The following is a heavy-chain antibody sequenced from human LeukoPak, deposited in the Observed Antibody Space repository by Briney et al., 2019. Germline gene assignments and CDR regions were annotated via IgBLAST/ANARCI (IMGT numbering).Heavy chain of an antibody. Sequence: PGGSLRLSCAASGFTFDDYAMHWVRQAPGKGLEWVSGISWNSGSIGYADSVKGRFTISRDNSKNTLYLQMNSLRAEDTAVYYCAKGRVVTSWFDPWGQGTLVTVSS. CDR3: AKGRVVTSWFDP. D-gene: IGHD4-23*01. J-gene: IGHJ5*02. CDR1: GFTFDDYA. V-gene: IGHV3-9*01. CDR2: ISWNSGSI.